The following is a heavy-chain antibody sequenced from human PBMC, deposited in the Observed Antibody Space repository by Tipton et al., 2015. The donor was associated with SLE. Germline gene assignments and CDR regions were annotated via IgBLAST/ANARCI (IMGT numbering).Heavy chain of an antibody. V-gene: IGHV6-1*01. D-gene: IGHD6-19*01. Sequence: PGLVKPSQTLSLTCAISGDSVSSDSAAWNWIRQSPSRGLEWLGRTYYRSKWYHDYSLSVKSRITINPDTSKNQFSLQLNSMTPEDTAVYYCARDPTQWLGFSRFDPWGQGTLVTVSS. CDR2: TYYRSKWYH. CDR3: ARDPTQWLGFSRFDP. CDR1: GDSVSSDSAA. J-gene: IGHJ5*02.